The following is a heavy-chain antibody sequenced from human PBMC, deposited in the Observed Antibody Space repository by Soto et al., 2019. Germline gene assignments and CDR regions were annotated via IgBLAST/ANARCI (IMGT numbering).Heavy chain of an antibody. Sequence: GASVKVSCKASGYTFISYHMNWVRRAPGQGLEWMGIINPSGGSTNYARKFQGRITMTRDTSTSTVYMELSSLRPEDTAVYYCARPHRGTIYDNSGYDRPLYFYYYVDVWGQGTTVTVSS. CDR2: INPSGGST. CDR1: GYTFISYH. D-gene: IGHD3-22*01. CDR3: ARPHRGTIYDNSGYDRPLYFYYYVDV. J-gene: IGHJ6*02. V-gene: IGHV1-46*01.